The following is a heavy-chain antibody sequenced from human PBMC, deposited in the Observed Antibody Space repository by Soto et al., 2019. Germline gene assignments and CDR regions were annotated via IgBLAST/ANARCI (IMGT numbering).Heavy chain of an antibody. D-gene: IGHD2-2*02. V-gene: IGHV1-69*01. CDR3: AATREIPYDHGMDV. CDR1: GGTLRSYG. CDR2: IIPIFGSA. Sequence: QVQLVQSGAEVKKPGSSLKVSCKAPGGTLRSYGINWVRQAPGQGLEWMGGIIPIFGSANYAPKFQGRVTLTADESTSTAFMEVSSLRSGDTAVYYWAATREIPYDHGMDVWGQWTTVTGSS. J-gene: IGHJ6*02.